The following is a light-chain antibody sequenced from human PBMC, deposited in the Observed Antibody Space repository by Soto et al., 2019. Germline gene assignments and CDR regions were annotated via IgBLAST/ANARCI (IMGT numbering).Light chain of an antibody. J-gene: IGLJ1*01. Sequence: QSVLTQPPSASGIPGQTVTISCSGSNSNIGGNTVNWYQQVPGTAPKLLLYGRNQRPSGVPDRFSGSKSGTSAFLAVSGLQSEDEADFYCGAWDDSLKVYVFGTGTKLTVL. CDR3: GAWDDSLKVYV. V-gene: IGLV1-44*01. CDR2: GRN. CDR1: NSNIGGNT.